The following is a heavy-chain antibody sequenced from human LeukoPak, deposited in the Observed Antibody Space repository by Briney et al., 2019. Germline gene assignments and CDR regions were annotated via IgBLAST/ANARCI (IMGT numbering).Heavy chain of an antibody. CDR2: IYYSGST. CDR3: ARQQVYYDILTGYSDAFDI. D-gene: IGHD3-9*01. J-gene: IGHJ3*02. Sequence: SETLSLTCALSGGSISSYYWSWIRQPPGKGLEWIGYIYYSGSTNYNPSLQSRVTISVDTSKNQFSLKLSSVTAADTAVYYCARQQVYYDILTGYSDAFDIWGQGTMVTVSS. CDR1: GGSISSYY. V-gene: IGHV4-59*08.